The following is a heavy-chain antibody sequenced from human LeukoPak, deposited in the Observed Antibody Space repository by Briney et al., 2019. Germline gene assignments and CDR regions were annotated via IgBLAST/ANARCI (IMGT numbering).Heavy chain of an antibody. Sequence: ASVKVSCKASGYTFTGYYMHWVRQAPGQGLEWMGWINPNSGGTNYAQKFQGRVTMTRDTSISTAYMELSRLRSDDTAVYYCARDLWGKAYSSSSGYWGQGTLVTVSS. CDR2: INPNSGGT. J-gene: IGHJ4*02. V-gene: IGHV1-2*02. CDR1: GYTFTGYY. D-gene: IGHD6-6*01. CDR3: ARDLWGKAYSSSSGY.